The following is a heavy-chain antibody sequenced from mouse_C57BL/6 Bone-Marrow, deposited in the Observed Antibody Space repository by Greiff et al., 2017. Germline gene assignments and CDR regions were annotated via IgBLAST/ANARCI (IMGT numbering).Heavy chain of an antibody. D-gene: IGHD1-1*01. CDR1: GYAFSSYW. J-gene: IGHJ1*03. CDR3: AREIYYDGSRYCDV. CDR2: IYPGDGDT. V-gene: IGHV1-80*01. Sequence: VQLQQSGAELVKPGASVKISCKASGYAFSSYWMNWVKQRPGKGLEWIGQIYPGDGDTNYNGKFKGKATLTADKSSRTAYMQLSSLTSEDAAVYCCAREIYYDGSRYCDVWGTGTTVTVSS.